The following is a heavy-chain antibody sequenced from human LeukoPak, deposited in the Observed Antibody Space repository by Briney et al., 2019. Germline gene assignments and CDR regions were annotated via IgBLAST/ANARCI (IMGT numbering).Heavy chain of an antibody. CDR3: ARQRFTMRAYAGNWFDP. V-gene: IGHV5-51*01. D-gene: IGHD3-10*01. CDR1: GYHFTSYW. CDR2: IYPGDFDT. J-gene: IGHJ5*02. Sequence: GAPLQISCKGSGYHFTSYWTARVRQVPGKGLEWMGIIYPGDFDTRYNPSFQAQVTISADKSISTAYLQWSSLKASDTAMYYCARQRFTMRAYAGNWFDPWGQGTLVTVSS.